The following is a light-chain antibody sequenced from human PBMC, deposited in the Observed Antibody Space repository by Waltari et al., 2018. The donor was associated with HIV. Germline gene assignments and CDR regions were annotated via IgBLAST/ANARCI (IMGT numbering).Light chain of an antibody. J-gene: IGLJ3*02. V-gene: IGLV1-47*01. Sequence: QSVLTQPPSASGTPGQRVTSSCSGTSSNIGSIYVYCSQHFPGTTPKLLIYRNNQRPSGVPGRFSGSNSGTSASLAISGLRSEDEADYYCAAWDDSLSGRVFGGGTKLTVL. CDR1: SSNIGSIY. CDR2: RNN. CDR3: AAWDDSLSGRV.